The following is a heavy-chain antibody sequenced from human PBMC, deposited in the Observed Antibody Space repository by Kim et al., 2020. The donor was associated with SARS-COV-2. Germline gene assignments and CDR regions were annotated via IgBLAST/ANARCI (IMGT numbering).Heavy chain of an antibody. D-gene: IGHD1-1*01. CDR1: RFIFRYYA. Sequence: GGSLRLSCEASRFIFRYYAMSWVRQAPGKGPEWISTAGGSGTATYYADSVKGRFSISRDNSRNMLYLRLNNLGAEDTAVYYCAKGGGRPTYFFEFWGLGTLVTVSS. CDR2: AGGSGTAT. CDR3: AKGGGRPTYFFEF. V-gene: IGHV3-23*01. J-gene: IGHJ4*02.